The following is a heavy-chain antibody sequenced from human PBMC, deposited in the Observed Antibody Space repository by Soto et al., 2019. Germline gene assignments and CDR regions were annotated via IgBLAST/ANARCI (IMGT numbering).Heavy chain of an antibody. J-gene: IGHJ5*02. CDR3: ARGARALYYYDSSGYPYNWFDP. D-gene: IGHD3-22*01. Sequence: SETLSLTCAVYGGSFSGYYWSWIRQPPGKGLEWIGEINHSGSTNYNPSLKSRVTISVDTSKNQFSLKLSSVTAADTAVYYCARGARALYYYDSSGYPYNWFDPWGQGTLVTVS. CDR2: INHSGST. CDR1: GGSFSGYY. V-gene: IGHV4-34*01.